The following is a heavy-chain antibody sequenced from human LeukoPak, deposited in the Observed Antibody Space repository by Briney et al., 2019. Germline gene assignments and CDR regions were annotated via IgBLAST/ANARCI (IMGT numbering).Heavy chain of an antibody. CDR2: ISAYNGNT. D-gene: IGHD3-10*01. J-gene: IGHJ4*02. CDR1: GYTFTSYG. CDR3: ARGGGHMVRGVPFDY. Sequence: AASVKVSCKASGYTFTSYGISWVRQAPGQGLEWMGWISAYNGNTNYAQKLQGRVTMTTDTSTSTAYMELRSLRSDDTAVYYCARGGGHMVRGVPFDYWGQGTLVTVSS. V-gene: IGHV1-18*01.